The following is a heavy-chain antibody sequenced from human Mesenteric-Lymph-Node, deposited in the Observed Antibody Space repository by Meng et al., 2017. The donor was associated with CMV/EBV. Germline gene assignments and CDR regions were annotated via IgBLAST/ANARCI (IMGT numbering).Heavy chain of an antibody. CDR3: ARDHDLDWDY. D-gene: IGHD3-9*01. V-gene: IGHV3-21*01. Sequence: GGSLRLSCAASGFTFSSYGMSWVRQAPGKGLEWVSSISSSSDYIYYADSVEGRFTISRDNAKNSLYLQMNSLRAEDTAVYYCARDHDLDWDYWGQGTLVTVSS. J-gene: IGHJ4*02. CDR1: GFTFSSYG. CDR2: ISSSSDYI.